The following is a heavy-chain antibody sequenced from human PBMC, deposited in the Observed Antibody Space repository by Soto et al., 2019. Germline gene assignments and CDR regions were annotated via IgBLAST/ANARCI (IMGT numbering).Heavy chain of an antibody. CDR2: IYHSGST. J-gene: IGHJ4*02. V-gene: IGHV4-4*02. D-gene: IGHD5-18*01. CDR1: GGSISSSNW. Sequence: QVQLQESGPGLVKPSGTLSLTCAVSGGSISSSNWWIWVRQPPGKGLEWIGEIYHSGSTNYNPSLTXRXTXSXXESLSQCPLKLTSVTAADTAVSYCARSGGFSYGDYWGERTLVSVS. CDR3: ARSGGFSYGDY.